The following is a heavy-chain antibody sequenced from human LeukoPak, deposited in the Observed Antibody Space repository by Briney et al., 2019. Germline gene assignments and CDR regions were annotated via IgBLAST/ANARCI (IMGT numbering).Heavy chain of an antibody. V-gene: IGHV4-30-2*01. Sequence: SETLSLTCTVSGGSISSGGYYWSWIRQPPGKGLEWIGYIYHSGSTYYNPSLKSRVTISVDRSKNQFSLKLSSVTAADTAVYYCARGEGYDINAFDIWGQGTMVTVSS. D-gene: IGHD3-22*01. CDR3: ARGEGYDINAFDI. CDR2: IYHSGST. CDR1: GGSISSGGYY. J-gene: IGHJ3*02.